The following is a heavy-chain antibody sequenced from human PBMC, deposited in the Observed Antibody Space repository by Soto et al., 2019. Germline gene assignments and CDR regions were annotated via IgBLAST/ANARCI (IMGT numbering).Heavy chain of an antibody. CDR1: GYSFTSYW. CDR2: IYPGDSDT. Sequence: GESLNISCKGSGYSFTSYWIGWVRQMPGKGLEWMGIIYPGDSDTRYSPSFQGQVTISADKSISTAYLQWSSLKASDTAMYYCARWWIQLWFGAFDIWGQGTMVSVSS. J-gene: IGHJ3*02. D-gene: IGHD5-18*01. CDR3: ARWWIQLWFGAFDI. V-gene: IGHV5-51*01.